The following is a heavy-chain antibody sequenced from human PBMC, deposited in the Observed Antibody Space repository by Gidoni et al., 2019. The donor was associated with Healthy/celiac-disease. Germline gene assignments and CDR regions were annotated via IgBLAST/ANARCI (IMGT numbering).Heavy chain of an antibody. J-gene: IGHJ4*02. CDR3: ARNPPPWGGYYFDY. D-gene: IGHD2-21*01. CDR1: GFTFSSDS. V-gene: IGHV3-48*04. Sequence: EVQLVESGGGLVQPGRSLRLSCAASGFTFSSDSRNWVRQAPGKWLEWVAYISSSSSTIYYADSVKGRFTISRDNAKNSLYLQMNSLRAEDTAVYYCARNPPPWGGYYFDYWGQGTLVTVSS. CDR2: ISSSSSTI.